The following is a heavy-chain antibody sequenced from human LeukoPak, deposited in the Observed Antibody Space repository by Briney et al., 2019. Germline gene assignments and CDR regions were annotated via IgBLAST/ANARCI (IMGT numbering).Heavy chain of an antibody. J-gene: IGHJ5*02. D-gene: IGHD6-6*01. V-gene: IGHV4-59*08. Sequence: SETLSLTCTISGGSISSLYWGWIRQPPGKGLEWIGSIYYSGGTNYNPSLESRVTISVHTSKVQFSLKLSSVTAADTAVYYCARWQYTISSGWFDPWGQGTLVTVSS. CDR2: IYYSGGT. CDR3: ARWQYTISSGWFDP. CDR1: GGSISSLY.